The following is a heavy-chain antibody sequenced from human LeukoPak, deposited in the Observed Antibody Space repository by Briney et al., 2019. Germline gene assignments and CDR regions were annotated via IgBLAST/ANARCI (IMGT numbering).Heavy chain of an antibody. V-gene: IGHV1-69*05. CDR1: GGTFSSYA. CDR2: IIPIFGTA. D-gene: IGHD1-1*01. CDR3: ARDNARPDYYYYYYMDV. J-gene: IGHJ6*03. Sequence: SVKVSCKASGGTFSSYAISWVRQAPGQGLEWMGGIIPIFGTANYAQKFQGRVTITTDESTSTAYMELSSLRSEDTAVYYCARDNARPDYYYYYYMDVWGKGTTVTVSS.